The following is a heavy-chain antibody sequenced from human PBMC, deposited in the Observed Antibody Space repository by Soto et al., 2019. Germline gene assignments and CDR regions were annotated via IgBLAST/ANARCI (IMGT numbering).Heavy chain of an antibody. CDR2: IFYSGST. D-gene: IGHD6-13*01. J-gene: IGHJ4*02. Sequence: QVQLQESGPGLVKPSETLSLTCTVSGGSISSDYWSWIRKPPGKGLEWIGHIFYSGSTNYNPSLKSRVTISVGTFKDPFSLRPRSVAGADTAGDYWARCMALAGISFDYLGQGTRVTLSS. V-gene: IGHV4-59*01. CDR1: GGSISSDY. CDR3: ARCMALAGISFDY.